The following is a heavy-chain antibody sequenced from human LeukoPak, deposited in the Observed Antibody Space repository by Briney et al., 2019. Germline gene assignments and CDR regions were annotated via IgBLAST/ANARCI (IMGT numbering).Heavy chain of an antibody. CDR3: ARAHALYCSGGSCYPMIGFFDY. V-gene: IGHV1-18*01. Sequence: ASVKVSCKASGYTFTSYGISWVRQAPGQGLEWMGWISAYNGNTNYAQKLQGRVTMTTDTSTSTAYMELRSLRSDDTAVYYCARAHALYCSGGSCYPMIGFFDYWGQGTLVTVSS. D-gene: IGHD2-15*01. CDR2: ISAYNGNT. J-gene: IGHJ4*02. CDR1: GYTFTSYG.